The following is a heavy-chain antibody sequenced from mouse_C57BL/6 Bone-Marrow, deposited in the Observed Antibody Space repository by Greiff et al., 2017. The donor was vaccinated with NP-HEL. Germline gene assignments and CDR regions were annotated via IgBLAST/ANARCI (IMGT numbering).Heavy chain of an antibody. Sequence: QVQLQQPGAELVKPGASVKMSCKASGYTFTSYWITWVKQRPGQGLEWIGDIYPGSGSTNYIEKFTSKATLTVDTSSSTAYMQLSSLTSEDSAVYYCARRELGWYCDVWGTGTTVTVSS. D-gene: IGHD4-1*01. V-gene: IGHV1-55*01. CDR3: ARRELGWYCDV. CDR2: IYPGSGST. CDR1: GYTFTSYW. J-gene: IGHJ1*03.